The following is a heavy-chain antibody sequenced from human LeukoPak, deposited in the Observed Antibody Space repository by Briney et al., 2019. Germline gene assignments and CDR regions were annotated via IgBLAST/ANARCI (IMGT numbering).Heavy chain of an antibody. CDR1: GGSFSGYY. D-gene: IGHD3-10*01. Sequence: PSETLSLTCAVYGGSFSGYYWSWIRQPPGKGLEWIGEINHSGSTNYNPSLKSRVTISVDTSKNQFSLKLSSVTAADTAVYYCASATPLLLWFGELLPQFDYWGQGTLVTVSS. J-gene: IGHJ4*02. CDR2: INHSGST. CDR3: ASATPLLLWFGELLPQFDY. V-gene: IGHV4-34*01.